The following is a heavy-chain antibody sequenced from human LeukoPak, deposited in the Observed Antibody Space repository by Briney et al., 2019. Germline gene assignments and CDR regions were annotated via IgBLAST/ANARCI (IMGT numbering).Heavy chain of an antibody. J-gene: IGHJ6*02. D-gene: IGHD2-2*01. Sequence: GGSLSLSCAASGFTFSSYAMSWVRQAPGKGLEWVSAISGCGGSTYYADSVKGRFTISRDNSKNTLYLQMNSLRAEDTAVYYCAKVPVVVVPAATRRSYYYYYGMDVWGQGTTVTVSS. CDR2: ISGCGGST. V-gene: IGHV3-23*01. CDR3: AKVPVVVVPAATRRSYYYYYGMDV. CDR1: GFTFSSYA.